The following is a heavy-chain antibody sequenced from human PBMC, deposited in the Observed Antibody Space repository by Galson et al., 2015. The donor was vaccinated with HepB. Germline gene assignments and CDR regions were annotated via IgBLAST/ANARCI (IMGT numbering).Heavy chain of an antibody. CDR3: ARDSLSYMDV. CDR2: INAGNGET. V-gene: IGHV1-3*01. J-gene: IGHJ6*03. CDR1: GYTFTNYP. Sequence: SVKVSCKASGYTFTNYPMHWVRQAPGQRLEWMGWINAGNGETKYSQEFQGRLTITRDTSASTAYMALSSLRSEDTAVYYCARDSLSYMDVWGKGTTVTVS. D-gene: IGHD3-10*01.